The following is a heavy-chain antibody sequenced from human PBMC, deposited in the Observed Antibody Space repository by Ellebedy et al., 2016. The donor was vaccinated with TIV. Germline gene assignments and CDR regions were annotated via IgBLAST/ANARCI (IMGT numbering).Heavy chain of an antibody. CDR2: ISATGGTP. V-gene: IGHV3-23*01. CDR1: GFTFSSFG. J-gene: IGHJ4*02. Sequence: PGGSLRLSCAASGFTFSSFGMSWVRLCPGKGPEWVTIISATGGTPYYADSVKGRFTISRDNSKNTMYLQMNSLRAEDTAVYYCAKEGDSGSYSSWGQGALVTVSS. CDR3: AKEGDSGSYSS. D-gene: IGHD1-26*01.